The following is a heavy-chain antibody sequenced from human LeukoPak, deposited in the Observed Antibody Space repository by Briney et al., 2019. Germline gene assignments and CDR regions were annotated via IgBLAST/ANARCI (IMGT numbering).Heavy chain of an antibody. V-gene: IGHV3-64*01. CDR2: ISSNGGST. Sequence: GGSLRLFCAASGFTFSSYAMHWVRQAPGKGLEYVSAISSNGGSTYYANSVKGRFTISRDNSKNTLYLQMGSLRAEDMAVYYCARGHYDSSGYTFDYWGQGTLVTVSS. D-gene: IGHD3-22*01. J-gene: IGHJ4*02. CDR3: ARGHYDSSGYTFDY. CDR1: GFTFSSYA.